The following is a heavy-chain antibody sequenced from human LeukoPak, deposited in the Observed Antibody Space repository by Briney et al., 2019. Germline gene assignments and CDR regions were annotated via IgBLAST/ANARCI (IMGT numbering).Heavy chain of an antibody. Sequence: GGSLRLSCAASGFTFNNYAMSWVRQAPGKGLEWVSGISGSGSNTYYADSVKGRFTISRDNSKNILYLQMDGLRAEDTAVYFCAKDSVARNGIYDAFDIWGQGTTVTVSS. D-gene: IGHD6-19*01. CDR2: ISGSGSNT. CDR1: GFTFNNYA. CDR3: AKDSVARNGIYDAFDI. J-gene: IGHJ3*02. V-gene: IGHV3-23*01.